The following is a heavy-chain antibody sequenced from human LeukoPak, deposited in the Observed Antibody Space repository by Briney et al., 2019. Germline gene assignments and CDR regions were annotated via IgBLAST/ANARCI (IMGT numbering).Heavy chain of an antibody. J-gene: IGHJ5*02. V-gene: IGHV4-59*01. CDR2: IYDSGST. CDR1: GGSISNYY. Sequence: SETQSLTCSDSGGSISNYYWSWIRQPPGKGLEWIGYIYDSGSTDYNPSLKSRVTISVDTSKNQFSLKLSSVTAADTAVYYCARGTDKYYDSSGYFNWFDPWGQGTLVTVSS. CDR3: ARGTDKYYDSSGYFNWFDP. D-gene: IGHD3-22*01.